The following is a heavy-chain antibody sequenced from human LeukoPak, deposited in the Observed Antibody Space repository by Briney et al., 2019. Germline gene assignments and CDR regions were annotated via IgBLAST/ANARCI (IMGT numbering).Heavy chain of an antibody. J-gene: IGHJ5*02. Sequence: SQTLSLTCSVWGGSISNGGYYWSWSRQLPGKCLEWIRYIYYNGHTCYNPSLKSRVVISVDTSKNQCSLKLRSVTAADTAVYYSATYASGTYRFDPWGQGTLVTVSS. CDR2: IYYNGHT. V-gene: IGHV4-31*03. CDR1: GGSISNGGYY. CDR3: ATYASGTYRFDP. D-gene: IGHD3-10*01.